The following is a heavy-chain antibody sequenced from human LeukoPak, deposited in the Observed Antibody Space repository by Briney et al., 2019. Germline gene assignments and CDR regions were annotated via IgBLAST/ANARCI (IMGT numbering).Heavy chain of an antibody. D-gene: IGHD6-19*01. Sequence: PGGSLRLSCAASGFTSNYYAMHWVRQAPGTGLEWVAVISYDGGNKFYADSVKGRFTISRDNSKNTLYLQMNSLRPEDTAVYYCARDHRSGRPSNSDYWGQGTLVTVSS. J-gene: IGHJ4*02. CDR3: ARDHRSGRPSNSDY. V-gene: IGHV3-30*04. CDR1: GFTSNYYA. CDR2: ISYDGGNK.